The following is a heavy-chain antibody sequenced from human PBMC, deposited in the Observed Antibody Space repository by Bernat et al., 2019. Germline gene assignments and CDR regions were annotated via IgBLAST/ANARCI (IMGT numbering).Heavy chain of an antibody. CDR2: ISSSSRTI. Sequence: EVQLVESGGGLVQPGGSLRLSCAASGFTFSSYSMNWVRQAPGKGLEWVSYISSSSRTIYYADSVKDRFTITRDNAKNSLCLQMNSLRAEDTAVYYCARPLGRGSYYNRFWGQGTLVTVSS. D-gene: IGHD3-10*01. CDR1: GFTFSSYS. CDR3: ARPLGRGSYYNRF. V-gene: IGHV3-48*01. J-gene: IGHJ4*02.